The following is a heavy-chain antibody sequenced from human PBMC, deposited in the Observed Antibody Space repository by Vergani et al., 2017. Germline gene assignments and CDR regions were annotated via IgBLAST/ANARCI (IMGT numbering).Heavy chain of an antibody. Sequence: EVQLVESGGGLVKPGGSLRLSCAASGFTFSNAWMSWVRQAPGKGLVWVGRIKSKTAGGTTDYAAPVKGKFTISRDDSKNTLYLQMNSLKTEDTAVYYCTTNPLGILPIIWGQGTMVTVSS. D-gene: IGHD7-27*01. CDR2: IKSKTAGGTT. CDR3: TTNPLGILPII. J-gene: IGHJ3*02. V-gene: IGHV3-15*01. CDR1: GFTFSNAW.